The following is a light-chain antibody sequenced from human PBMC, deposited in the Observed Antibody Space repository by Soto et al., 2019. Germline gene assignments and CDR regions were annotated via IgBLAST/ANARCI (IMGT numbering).Light chain of an antibody. CDR1: QSISSW. CDR2: DAS. CDR3: QQYNSYSMYT. J-gene: IGKJ2*01. V-gene: IGKV1-5*01. Sequence: DIQMTQSPSTLSASVGDRVTITCRASQSISSWLAWYQQKPGKAPKPLNYDASSLESGVPSRFSGSGSGTEFTLTISSLQPDDFATYYCQQYNSYSMYTFGQGTKLEIK.